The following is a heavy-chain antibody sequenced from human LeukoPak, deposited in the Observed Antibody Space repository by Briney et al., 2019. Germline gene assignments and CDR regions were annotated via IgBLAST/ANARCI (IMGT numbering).Heavy chain of an antibody. CDR3: ARGRSTYYYDSSGYYSLDY. CDR1: GYTFTGYY. V-gene: IGHV1-2*06. J-gene: IGHJ4*02. D-gene: IGHD3-22*01. Sequence: ASVKVSCKASGYTFTGYYMHWVRQAPGQGLEWMGRINPNSGGTNYAQKFQGRVTMTRDTSISTAYMELSSLRSEDTAVYYCARGRSTYYYDSSGYYSLDYWGQGTLVTVSS. CDR2: INPNSGGT.